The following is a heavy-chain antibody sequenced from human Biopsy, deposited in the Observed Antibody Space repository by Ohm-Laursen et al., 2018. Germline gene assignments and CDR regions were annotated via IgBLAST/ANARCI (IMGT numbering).Heavy chain of an antibody. J-gene: IGHJ4*02. CDR2: INSDGSST. V-gene: IGHV3-74*01. Sequence: SLRLSCAASGFIFSRFWMYWVRQAPGKGLVWVSRINSDGSSTNYADSVKGRFTISRDNAKNTLFLQMNSLRAEDTAAYYCTRAEAGSGSLLYFDYWGQGTLVTVSS. CDR1: GFIFSRFW. CDR3: TRAEAGSGSLLYFDY. D-gene: IGHD3-10*01.